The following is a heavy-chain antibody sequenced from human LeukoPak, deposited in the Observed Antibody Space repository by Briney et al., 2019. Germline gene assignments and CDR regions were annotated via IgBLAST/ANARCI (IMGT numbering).Heavy chain of an antibody. J-gene: IGHJ4*02. D-gene: IGHD2-21*01. V-gene: IGHV1-69*13. CDR3: ARSRGIPEYYFDY. CDR2: IIPIFGTA. Sequence: SVKVPCKASGGTFSSYAISWVRQAPGQGLEWMGGIIPIFGTANYTQKFQGRVTITADESTSTAYMELSSLRSEDTAVHYCARSRGIPEYYFDYWGQGTLVTVSS. CDR1: GGTFSSYA.